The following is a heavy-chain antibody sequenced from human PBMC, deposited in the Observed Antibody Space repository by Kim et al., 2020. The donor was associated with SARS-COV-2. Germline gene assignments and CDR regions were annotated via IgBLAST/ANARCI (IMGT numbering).Heavy chain of an antibody. CDR3: ASQEDPYSSFDY. CDR2: IYYSGST. D-gene: IGHD6-19*01. J-gene: IGHJ4*02. V-gene: IGHV4-59*13. CDR1: GGSISSYY. Sequence: SETLSLTCTVSGGSISSYYWSWIRQPPGKGLEWIGYIYYSGSTNYNPSLKSRVTISVDTSKNQFSLKLSSVTAADTTVYYCASQEDPYSSFDYWGQGTLVTVSS.